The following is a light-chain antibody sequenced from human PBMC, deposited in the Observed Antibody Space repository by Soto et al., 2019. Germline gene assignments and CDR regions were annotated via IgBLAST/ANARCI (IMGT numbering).Light chain of an antibody. CDR1: QNIGIY. J-gene: IGKJ1*01. V-gene: IGKV1-39*01. CDR2: GES. Sequence: DIQMSQSPSSLSASVGDRVTITCRASQNIGIYLNWYQQKPGKAPNLLIYGESNLQSGVPSRFSASGSGTDFSLDISSLQPEDFATYYCQQSYATPWTFGQGTKVDIK. CDR3: QQSYATPWT.